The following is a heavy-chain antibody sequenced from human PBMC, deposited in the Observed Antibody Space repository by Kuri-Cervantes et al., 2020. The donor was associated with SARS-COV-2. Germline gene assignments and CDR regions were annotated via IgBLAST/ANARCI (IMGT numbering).Heavy chain of an antibody. CDR2: INPNSGGK. J-gene: IGHJ6*02. CDR1: GYTFTGYY. D-gene: IGHD2-21*02. Sequence: ASVKVSCKASGYTFTGYYMHWVRQAPGQGLEWMGSINPNSGGKNYAQKFQGWVTMTRDTSISTAYMELSRLRSDDTAVYYCARGVTPNYGMDVWGQGTTVTISS. CDR3: ARGVTPNYGMDV. V-gene: IGHV1-2*04.